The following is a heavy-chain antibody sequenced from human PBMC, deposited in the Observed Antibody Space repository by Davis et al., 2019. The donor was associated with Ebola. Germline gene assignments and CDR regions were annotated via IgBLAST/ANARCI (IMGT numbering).Heavy chain of an antibody. CDR2: ISGSGGST. Sequence: GESLKISCAASGFTFSSYAMSWVRQAPGKGLEWVSAISGSGGSTYYADSVKGRFTISRDNSKNTLYLQMNSLRAEDTAVYYCARGRDDAFDIWGQGTMVTVSS. CDR3: ARGRDDAFDI. CDR1: GFTFSSYA. D-gene: IGHD5-24*01. V-gene: IGHV3-23*01. J-gene: IGHJ3*02.